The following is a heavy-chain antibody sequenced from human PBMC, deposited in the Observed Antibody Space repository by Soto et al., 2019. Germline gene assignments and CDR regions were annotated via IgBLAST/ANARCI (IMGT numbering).Heavy chain of an antibody. D-gene: IGHD6-6*01. CDR3: ARDPRTARASAMDV. J-gene: IGHJ6*02. CDR2: VWYDGSNG. V-gene: IGHV3-33*01. Sequence: GGSLRLSCAASGLIFSNFGMHWVRRAPGKGLEWVAGVWYDGSNGVSADSVKGRFTISRDNSKNTLYLQMTSLRAEDTAVYYCARDPRTARASAMDVWGQGTTVTVSS. CDR1: GLIFSNFG.